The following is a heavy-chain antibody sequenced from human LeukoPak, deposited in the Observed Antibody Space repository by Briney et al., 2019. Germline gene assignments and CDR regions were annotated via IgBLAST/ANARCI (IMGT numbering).Heavy chain of an antibody. Sequence: SETLSLTCAVSGGSFSGHYWSWIRQSPGEELEWIGEIDHSGNTNYNPSLKGRLTISVDTSKSQFSLRLSSVTAADTALYYCARGAYDYIWGTYNTWFDPWGQGTLVTVSS. D-gene: IGHD3-16*01. CDR3: ARGAYDYIWGTYNTWFDP. J-gene: IGHJ5*02. CDR1: GGSFSGHY. CDR2: IDHSGNT. V-gene: IGHV4-34*01.